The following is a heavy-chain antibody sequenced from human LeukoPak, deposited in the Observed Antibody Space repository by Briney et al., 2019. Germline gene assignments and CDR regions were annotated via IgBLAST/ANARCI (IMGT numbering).Heavy chain of an antibody. D-gene: IGHD3-10*01. CDR3: ARVRITMVRGVFDWFDP. Sequence: ASVKVSCKASGYTFTGYYMHWVRQAPGQGLEWMGWINPNSGGTNYAQKFQGRVTMTRDTSISTAYMELSRLRSDDTAVYYCARVRITMVRGVFDWFDPWGQGTLVTVSS. J-gene: IGHJ5*02. CDR2: INPNSGGT. V-gene: IGHV1-2*02. CDR1: GYTFTGYY.